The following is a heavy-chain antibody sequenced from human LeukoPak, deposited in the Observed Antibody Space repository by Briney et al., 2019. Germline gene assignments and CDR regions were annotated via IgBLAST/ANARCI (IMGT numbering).Heavy chain of an antibody. Sequence: GGSLRLSCAASRFTLSDYYMTWMRQAPGKGLEWISYISNSGSTIYYADSVKGRFTISRDNAMNTLYLQMNSLRAEDSALYYCTRDMQGSRLYLVGSQNDWGQGTLVTVSS. V-gene: IGHV3-11*04. CDR2: ISNSGSTI. CDR3: TRDMQGSRLYLVGSQND. CDR1: RFTLSDYY. J-gene: IGHJ4*02. D-gene: IGHD1-26*01.